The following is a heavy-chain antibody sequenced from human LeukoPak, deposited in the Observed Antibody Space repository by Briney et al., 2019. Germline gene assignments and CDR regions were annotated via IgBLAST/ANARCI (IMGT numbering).Heavy chain of an antibody. CDR2: IYHSGST. V-gene: IGHV4-4*02. D-gene: IGHD3-16*02. J-gene: IGHJ3*02. Sequence: PSETLSLTCAVSGGSISSSNWWSWVRQPPGKGLEWIGEIYHSGSTNYNPSFKSRVTISVDTSKNQFSLKLSSVTAADTAVYYCARGLSYGAFDIWGQGTMVTVSS. CDR1: GGSISSSNW. CDR3: ARGLSYGAFDI.